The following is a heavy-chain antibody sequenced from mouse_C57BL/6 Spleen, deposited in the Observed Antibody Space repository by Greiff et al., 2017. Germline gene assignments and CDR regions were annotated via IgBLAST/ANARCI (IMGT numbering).Heavy chain of an antibody. D-gene: IGHD4-1*01. CDR2: INPNNGGT. Sequence: EVQLQQSGPELVKPGASVKISCKASGYTFTDYYMNWVKQSNGKSLEWIGDINPNNGGTSYNQKFKGKATLTVDKSSSTAYMELRSLTSEDSAVYYCARRDWENYFDYWGQGTTLTVSS. J-gene: IGHJ2*01. CDR3: ARRDWENYFDY. CDR1: GYTFTDYY. V-gene: IGHV1-26*01.